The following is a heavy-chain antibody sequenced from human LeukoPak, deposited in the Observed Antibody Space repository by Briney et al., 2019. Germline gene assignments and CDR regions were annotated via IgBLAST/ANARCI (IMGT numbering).Heavy chain of an antibody. CDR1: GFTFSSYS. D-gene: IGHD3-22*01. V-gene: IGHV3-21*01. CDR2: ISSSSSYI. Sequence: GGSLRLSCAASGFTFSSYSMNWVRQAPGKGLEWVSSISSSSSYIHYADSVKGRFTISRDNAKNSLYLQMNSLRAEDTAVYYCASRVVYYYDSSGSLDDYWGQGTLVTVSS. J-gene: IGHJ4*02. CDR3: ASRVVYYYDSSGSLDDY.